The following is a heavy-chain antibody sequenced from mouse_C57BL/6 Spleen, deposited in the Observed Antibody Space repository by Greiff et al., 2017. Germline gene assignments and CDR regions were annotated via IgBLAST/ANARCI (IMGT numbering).Heavy chain of an antibody. CDR3: ALYYYGSSYVGFAY. Sequence: QVQLQQPGAELVRPGTSVKLSCKASGYTFTSYWMHWVKQRPGQGLEWIGVIDPSDSYTNYNQKFKGKATLTVDTSSSTAYMQLSSLTSEDSAVYYCALYYYGSSYVGFAYWGQGTLVTVSA. J-gene: IGHJ3*01. D-gene: IGHD1-1*01. CDR1: GYTFTSYW. CDR2: IDPSDSYT. V-gene: IGHV1-59*01.